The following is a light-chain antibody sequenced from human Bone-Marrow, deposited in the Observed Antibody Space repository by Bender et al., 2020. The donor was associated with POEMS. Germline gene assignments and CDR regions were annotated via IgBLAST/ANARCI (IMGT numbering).Light chain of an antibody. CDR2: DVN. CDR3: GSYTRSSTLV. V-gene: IGLV2-14*03. CDR1: SSDVGGFRY. Sequence: QSALTQPPSASGSPGQSVTISCTRASSDVGGFRYVSWYQQHPGKAPKLLIHDVNNRPSGVSNRFSGSKSGNTASLTISGLQAEDEADYYCGSYTRSSTLVFGGGTKLTVL. J-gene: IGLJ3*02.